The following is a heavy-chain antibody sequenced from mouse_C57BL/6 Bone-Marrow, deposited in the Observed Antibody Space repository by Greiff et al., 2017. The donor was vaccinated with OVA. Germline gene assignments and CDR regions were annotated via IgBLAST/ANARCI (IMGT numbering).Heavy chain of an antibody. D-gene: IGHD2-1*01. V-gene: IGHV1-26*01. Sequence: VQLQQSGPELVKPGASVKISCKASGYTFTDYYMNWVKQSHGKSLEWIGDINPNNGGTSYNQKFKGKATLTVDKSSSTAYMELRSLTSEDSAVYYCARRSIYYGNHGAMDNWGQGTAVTVSS. CDR3: ARRSIYYGNHGAMDN. CDR2: INPNNGGT. J-gene: IGHJ4*01. CDR1: GYTFTDYY.